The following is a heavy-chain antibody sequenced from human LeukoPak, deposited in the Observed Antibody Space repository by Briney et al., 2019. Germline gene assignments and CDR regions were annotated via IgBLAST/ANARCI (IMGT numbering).Heavy chain of an antibody. Sequence: ASVKVSCKASGYTFTGYYMHWVRQAPGQGLEWMGWINPNSGGTNYAQKFQGRVTMTRDTSISTAYMELSRLRSDDTAVYYCARVRPYDYVWGSYRQPGHGWFDPWGQGTLVTSPQ. CDR3: ARVRPYDYVWGSYRQPGHGWFDP. J-gene: IGHJ5*02. V-gene: IGHV1-2*02. D-gene: IGHD3-16*02. CDR1: GYTFTGYY. CDR2: INPNSGGT.